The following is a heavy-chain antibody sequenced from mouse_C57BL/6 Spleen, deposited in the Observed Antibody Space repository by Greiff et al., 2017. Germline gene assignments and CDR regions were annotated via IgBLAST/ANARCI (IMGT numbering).Heavy chain of an antibody. D-gene: IGHD3-3*01. CDR2: ISYSGST. CDR1: GYSITSGYD. J-gene: IGHJ2*01. Sequence: DVKLVESGPGMVKPSQSLSLTCTVTGYSITSGYDWHWIRHFPGNKLEWMGYISYSGSTNYNPSLKSRISITHDTSKNHFFLKLNSVTTEDTATYYCAREGLGYFDYWGQGTTLTVSS. V-gene: IGHV3-1*01. CDR3: AREGLGYFDY.